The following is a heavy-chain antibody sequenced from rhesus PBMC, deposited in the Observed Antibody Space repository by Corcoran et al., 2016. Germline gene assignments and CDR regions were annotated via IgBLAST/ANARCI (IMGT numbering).Heavy chain of an antibody. CDR3: ARVAVAALDY. V-gene: IGHV1S2*01. CDR2: INPYNGNT. CDR1: GYTFTDYY. J-gene: IGHJ4*01. D-gene: IGHD4-29*01. Sequence: QVQLVQSGAEVKKPGSSVKVSCKASGYTFTDYYMHWVRQAPRQGLKWMGWINPYNGNTKYAQKFQGRVTMTRDTTTSTAYMELSSLGSEDTAVYYCARVAVAALDYWGQGVLVTVSS.